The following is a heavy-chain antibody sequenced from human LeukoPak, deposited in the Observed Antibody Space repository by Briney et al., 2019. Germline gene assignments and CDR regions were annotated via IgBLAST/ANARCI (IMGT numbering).Heavy chain of an antibody. Sequence: ASVKVSCKASGYTFTNYGINWVRQAPGQGLEWMGWISAYNGNTKNAQKIQGRVTMTTDTSTSTAYMELRSLRSDDTAVYYCARGGWLFPFDYWGQGTLVTVSS. CDR1: GYTFTNYG. CDR3: ARGGWLFPFDY. V-gene: IGHV1-18*01. D-gene: IGHD3-9*01. CDR2: ISAYNGNT. J-gene: IGHJ4*02.